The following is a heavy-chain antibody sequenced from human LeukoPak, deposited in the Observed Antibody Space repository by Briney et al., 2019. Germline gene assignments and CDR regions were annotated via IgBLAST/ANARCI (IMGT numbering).Heavy chain of an antibody. V-gene: IGHV1-2*02. J-gene: IGHJ6*03. CDR2: INPNSGGT. CDR1: GYTFTGYY. Sequence: VASVKVSCKASGYTFTGYYMHWVRQAPGQGLEWMGWINPNSGGTNYAQKFQGRVTMTRDTSISTAYMELSRLRSDDTAVYYCARDPARTYGSTYCYYYMDVWGKGTTVTVSS. D-gene: IGHD3-10*01. CDR3: ARDPARTYGSTYCYYYMDV.